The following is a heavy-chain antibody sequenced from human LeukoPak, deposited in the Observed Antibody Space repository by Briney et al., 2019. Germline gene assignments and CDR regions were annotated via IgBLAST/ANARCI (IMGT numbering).Heavy chain of an antibody. J-gene: IGHJ3*02. CDR3: ARDIDSSGLDAFDI. V-gene: IGHV3-48*03. D-gene: IGHD3-22*01. CDR1: GLTFSSYE. CDR2: ITSSGSTV. Sequence: GGSLRLSCAASGLTFSSYEMNWVRQAPGKGLEWVSYITSSGSTVYYADSVKGRFTISRDNARKSLYLQMNRLRAEDTAVYYCARDIDSSGLDAFDIWGQGTMVTVSS.